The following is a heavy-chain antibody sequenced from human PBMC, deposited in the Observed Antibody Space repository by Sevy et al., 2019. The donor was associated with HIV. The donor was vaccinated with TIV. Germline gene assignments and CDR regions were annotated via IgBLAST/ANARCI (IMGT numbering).Heavy chain of an antibody. D-gene: IGHD2-2*01. Sequence: GGSLRLSCAASGFTFSSYSMNWVRQAPGKGLEWVSYISSSSSTIYYADSVKGRFTMSRDNAKNSLYLQMNSLRAEDTAVYYCARDPYCSSTSCSIYWGQGTLVTVSS. J-gene: IGHJ4*02. CDR3: ARDPYCSSTSCSIY. CDR2: ISSSSSTI. CDR1: GFTFSSYS. V-gene: IGHV3-48*01.